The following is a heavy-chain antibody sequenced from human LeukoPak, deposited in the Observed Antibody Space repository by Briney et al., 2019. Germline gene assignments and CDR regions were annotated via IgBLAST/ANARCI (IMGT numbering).Heavy chain of an antibody. CDR3: AKDNSYQLGRSSCFDY. J-gene: IGHJ4*02. CDR2: ISWNSGSI. CDR1: GFTFDDYA. D-gene: IGHD7-27*01. V-gene: IGHV3-9*01. Sequence: GGSLRLSCAASGFTFDDYAMHWVRQAPGKGLEWVSGISWNSGSIGYADSVKGRFTISRDNAKNSLYLQMNSLRAEDTALYYCAKDNSYQLGRSSCFDYWGQGTLVTVSS.